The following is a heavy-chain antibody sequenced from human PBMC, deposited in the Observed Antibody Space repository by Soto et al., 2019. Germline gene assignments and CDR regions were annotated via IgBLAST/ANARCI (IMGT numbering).Heavy chain of an antibody. CDR2: IYYSGST. V-gene: IGHV4-39*01. CDR1: GGSISSSSYY. J-gene: IGHJ6*02. Sequence: PSETLSLTCTVSGGSISSSSYYWGWIRQPPGKGLEWIGSIYYSGSTYYNPSLKSRVTISVDTSKSQFSLKLCSVTAAATAVFYCARRARESSGWYKLYFCYGMEVWCQGTTVAVSS. CDR3: ARRARESSGWYKLYFCYGMEV. D-gene: IGHD6-19*01.